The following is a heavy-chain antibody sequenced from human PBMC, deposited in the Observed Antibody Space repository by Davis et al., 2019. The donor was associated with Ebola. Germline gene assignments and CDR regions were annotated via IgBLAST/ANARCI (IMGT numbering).Heavy chain of an antibody. D-gene: IGHD5-12*01. CDR2: INHSGST. Sequence: SETLSLTCAVYGGSFSGYYWSWIRQPPGKGLEWIGEINHSGSTNYNPSLKSRVTISVDTSKNQFSLKLSSVTAADTAVYYCARSPRGYIYSGYGTDYWGQGTLVTVSS. CDR3: ARSPRGYIYSGYGTDY. J-gene: IGHJ4*02. CDR1: GGSFSGYY. V-gene: IGHV4-34*01.